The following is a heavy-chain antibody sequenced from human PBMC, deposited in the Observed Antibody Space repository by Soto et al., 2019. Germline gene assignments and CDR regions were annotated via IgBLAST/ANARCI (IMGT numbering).Heavy chain of an antibody. CDR2: INAGNGNT. D-gene: IGHD1-20*01. V-gene: IGHV1-3*01. CDR3: ARGITHPTPLDF. J-gene: IGHJ4*02. Sequence: ASLKVSCKASGYTFTSYAMHWVRQAPGQRLEWMGWINAGNGNTKYSQKFQGRVTITRDTSASTAYMELSSLRSEDTAVYYCARGITHPTPLDFWGQGTLVTGSS. CDR1: GYTFTSYA.